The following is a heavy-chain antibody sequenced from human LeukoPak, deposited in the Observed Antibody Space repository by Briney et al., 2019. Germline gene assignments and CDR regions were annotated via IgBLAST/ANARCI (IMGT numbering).Heavy chain of an antibody. J-gene: IGHJ5*02. CDR2: INHSGST. D-gene: IGHD3-22*01. Sequence: SETLSLTCAVYGGSFSGYYWSWIRQPPGKGLEWIGEINHSGSTNHNPSLKSRVTISVDTSKNQFSLKLSSVTAADTAVYYCASDSSGYPNWFDPWGQGTLVTVSS. CDR3: ASDSSGYPNWFDP. V-gene: IGHV4-34*01. CDR1: GGSFSGYY.